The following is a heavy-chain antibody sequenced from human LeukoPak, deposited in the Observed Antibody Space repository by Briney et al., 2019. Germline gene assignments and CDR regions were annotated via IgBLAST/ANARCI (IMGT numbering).Heavy chain of an antibody. V-gene: IGHV4-4*02. Sequence: PSETLSLTCAVSGGSISSSNWWSWVRQSPGKGLEWMGEIYHSGSTNYNPSLKSRVTISVDKSKNQFSLKLSSVTAADTAVYYCARERVVPAATIGYYYYGMDVWGTGTTVTVSS. CDR3: ARERVVPAATIGYYYYGMDV. D-gene: IGHD2-2*01. J-gene: IGHJ6*04. CDR2: IYHSGST. CDR1: GGSISSSNW.